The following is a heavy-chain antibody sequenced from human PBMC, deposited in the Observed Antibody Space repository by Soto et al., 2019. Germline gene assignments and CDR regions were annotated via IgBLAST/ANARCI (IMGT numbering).Heavy chain of an antibody. CDR2: IGTTGGDT. CDR1: GFSFSPYP. D-gene: IGHD6-25*01. CDR3: AKSRVASGRGYFDL. V-gene: IGHV3-23*01. Sequence: EVQLLESGGSLVLPGGSLRLSCAASGFSFSPYPMSWVRQAPVKGLEWVSTIGTTGGDTYYPDFVKGRFTISRDDSKNTVYLQMSSLRDDDSAIYYCAKSRVASGRGYFDLWGRVTLVTVSS. J-gene: IGHJ2*01.